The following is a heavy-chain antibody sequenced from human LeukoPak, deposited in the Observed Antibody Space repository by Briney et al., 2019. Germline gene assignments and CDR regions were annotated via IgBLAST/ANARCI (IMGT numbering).Heavy chain of an antibody. J-gene: IGHJ4*02. D-gene: IGHD7-27*01. Sequence: PGGSLRLSCAASGFTFTSYAMNWVRQAPGQGLEWMGWINTNTGNPTYAQGFTGRFVFSLDTSVSTAYLQISSLKADDTAVYYCARRDPDWGFDYWAQGTLVTVSS. CDR2: INTNTGNP. CDR1: GFTFTSYA. CDR3: ARRDPDWGFDY. V-gene: IGHV7-4-1*02.